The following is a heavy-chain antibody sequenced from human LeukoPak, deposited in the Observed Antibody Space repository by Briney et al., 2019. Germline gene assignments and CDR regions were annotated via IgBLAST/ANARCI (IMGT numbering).Heavy chain of an antibody. CDR2: IYHAGST. CDR3: ARRAHVGEPAA. V-gene: IGHV4-39*01. CDR1: GGSLSSSSYY. Sequence: SETLSLTCAVSGGSLSSSSYYWAWIRQPPGKGREWIGSIYHAGSTYSNPSLEGRVTISVDTSKNQFSLKLTSVTAADTAMYHCARRAHVGEPAAWGQGTLVTVSS. D-gene: IGHD2-15*01. J-gene: IGHJ5*02.